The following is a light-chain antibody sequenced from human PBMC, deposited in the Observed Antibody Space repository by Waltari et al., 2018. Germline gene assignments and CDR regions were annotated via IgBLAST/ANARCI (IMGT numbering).Light chain of an antibody. V-gene: IGKV3-20*01. CDR1: QSISSF. CDR3: QKYGTLPAT. CDR2: DAS. Sequence: DIFLPHSPGTLSLSPGEGATLPCSAIQSISSFLAWYQQKPGQAPSLLTYDASTRATGIPDRFSCSGSGTDFSLTISRLEPEDFAVYYCQKYGTLPATFGQGTKVEIK. J-gene: IGKJ1*01.